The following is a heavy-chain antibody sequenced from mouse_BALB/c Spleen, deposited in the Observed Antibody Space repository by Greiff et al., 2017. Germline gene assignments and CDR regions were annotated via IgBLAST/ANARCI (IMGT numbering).Heavy chain of an antibody. CDR1: GFTFNTYA. D-gene: IGHD2-1*01. CDR3: VRGNYYAMDY. Sequence: EVQLQESGGGLVQPKGSLKLSCAASGFTFNTYAMNWVRQAPGKGLEWVARIRSKSNNYATYYADSVKDRFTISRDDSQSMLYLQMNNLKTEDTAMYYCVRGNYYAMDYWGQGTSVTVSS. CDR2: IRSKSNNYAT. J-gene: IGHJ4*01. V-gene: IGHV10-1*02.